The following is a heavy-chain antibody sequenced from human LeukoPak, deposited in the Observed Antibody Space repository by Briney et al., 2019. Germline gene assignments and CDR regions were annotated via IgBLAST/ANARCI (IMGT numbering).Heavy chain of an antibody. CDR2: ISSSSSYI. J-gene: IGHJ4*02. CDR3: ARDFEDYYDSSGYSFDY. D-gene: IGHD3-22*01. V-gene: IGHV3-21*01. CDR1: GFTFSSYS. Sequence: GGSLRLSCAASGFTFSSYSMNWVRQAPGKGLEWVSPISSSSSYIYYADSVKGRFTISRDNAKNSLYLQMNSLRAEDTAVYYCARDFEDYYDSSGYSFDYWGQGTLVTVSS.